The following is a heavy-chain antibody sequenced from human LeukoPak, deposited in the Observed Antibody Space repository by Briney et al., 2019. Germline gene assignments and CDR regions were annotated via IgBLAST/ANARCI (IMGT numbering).Heavy chain of an antibody. CDR3: ARLADSSGYYLDY. V-gene: IGHV5-51*01. Sequence: SXXSLKISCKGSGYSFTSYWIGWVRQMPGKGLEWMGIIYPGDSDTRYGPSFQGQVTISADKSISTAYLQWSSLKASDSAMFYCARLADSSGYYLDYWGQGTLVTVSS. CDR1: GYSFTSYW. D-gene: IGHD3-22*01. J-gene: IGHJ4*02. CDR2: IYPGDSDT.